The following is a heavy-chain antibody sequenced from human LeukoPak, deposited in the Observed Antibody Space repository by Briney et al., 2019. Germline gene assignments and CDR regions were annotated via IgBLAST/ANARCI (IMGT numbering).Heavy chain of an antibody. V-gene: IGHV3-33*01. J-gene: IGHJ4*02. Sequence: GGSLRLSCAASGFTFIIFRMHWVRQAPGKGPEWVAIVWYDGNNKYYADSVKGRFTISRDNSENTLFLQMNSLRVEDSALYYCARGDDGRSLDYWGQGTRVTVSS. CDR1: GFTFIIFR. CDR2: VWYDGNNK. D-gene: IGHD1-1*01. CDR3: ARGDDGRSLDY.